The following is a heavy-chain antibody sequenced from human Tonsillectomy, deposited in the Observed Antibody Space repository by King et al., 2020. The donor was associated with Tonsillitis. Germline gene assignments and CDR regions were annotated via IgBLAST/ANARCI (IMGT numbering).Heavy chain of an antibody. CDR3: ARAPPPRGSLRYFDY. Sequence: VQLVESGGGLVQPGGSLRLSCAASGFTFSSYWMHWVRQAPGKGLVWVSRINSDGSSTSYADSVKVRFTISRDNAKNTLYLQMNSLRAEDTAVYYCARAPPPRGSLRYFDYWGQGTLVTVSS. V-gene: IGHV3-74*01. J-gene: IGHJ4*02. D-gene: IGHD5-12*01. CDR1: GFTFSSYW. CDR2: INSDGSST.